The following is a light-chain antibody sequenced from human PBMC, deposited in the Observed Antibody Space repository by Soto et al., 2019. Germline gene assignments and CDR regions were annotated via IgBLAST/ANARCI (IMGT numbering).Light chain of an antibody. V-gene: IGKV3-11*01. Sequence: SLSPATLSLSPWERATLSCMPSVRISSYLSRYKPRPCQAPRLLSYDASSRATGITARFSGSGSGTDFTLSSLRLEPEDVSVCLYQNRGNWARTFGEGTKVDIK. J-gene: IGKJ4*01. CDR3: QNRGNWART. CDR2: DAS. CDR1: VRISSY.